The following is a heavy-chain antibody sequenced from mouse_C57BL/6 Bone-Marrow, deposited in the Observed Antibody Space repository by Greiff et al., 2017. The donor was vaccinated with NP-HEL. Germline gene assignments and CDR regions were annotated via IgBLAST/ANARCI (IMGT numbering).Heavy chain of an antibody. CDR1: GYSFTDYN. Sequence: FHLQDSGPELVKPGASVKISCKASGYSFTDYNMNWVKQSNGKSLEWIGVINPNYGTTSYNQKFKGKATLTVDQSSSTAYMQLNSLTSEDSAVYYCASAAVVDYYAMDYWGQGTSVTVSS. D-gene: IGHD1-1*01. CDR3: ASAAVVDYYAMDY. V-gene: IGHV1-39*01. J-gene: IGHJ4*01. CDR2: INPNYGTT.